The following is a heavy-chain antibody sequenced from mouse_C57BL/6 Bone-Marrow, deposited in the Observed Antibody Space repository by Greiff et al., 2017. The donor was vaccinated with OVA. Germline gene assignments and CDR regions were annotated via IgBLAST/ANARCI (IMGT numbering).Heavy chain of an antibody. Sequence: QVQLKESGPGLVQPSQSLSISCTVSGFSLTSYGVHWVRQPPGKGLEWLGAIWSGGSTDYNAAFISRLSICKDNAKSQVFFKMNSLQADDTAIYYCARRSNAAWFAYWGQGTLVTVSA. CDR3: ARRSNAAWFAY. CDR1: GFSLTSYG. CDR2: IWSGGST. V-gene: IGHV2-4*01. J-gene: IGHJ3*01. D-gene: IGHD2-5*01.